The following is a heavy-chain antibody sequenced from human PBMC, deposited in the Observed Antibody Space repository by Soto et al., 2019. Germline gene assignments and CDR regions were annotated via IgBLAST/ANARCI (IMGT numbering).Heavy chain of an antibody. V-gene: IGHV4-30-4*01. D-gene: IGHD2-15*01. J-gene: IGHJ5*02. CDR2: IYYSGSA. Sequence: PSETLSLTCTVSGGSISSGDYYWSWIRQPPGKGLEWIGYIYYSGSAYYNPSLKSRVTISVDTSKNQFSLKLSSVTAADTAVYYCARVVVVDATPGWFDPWGQGTLVTVSS. CDR3: ARVVVVDATPGWFDP. CDR1: GGSISSGDYY.